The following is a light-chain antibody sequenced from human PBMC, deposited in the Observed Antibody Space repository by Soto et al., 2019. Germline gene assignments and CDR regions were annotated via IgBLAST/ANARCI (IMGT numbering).Light chain of an antibody. CDR3: QQRTTWAWT. J-gene: IGKJ1*01. V-gene: IGKV3-11*01. CDR1: QSVSSY. Sequence: EIVLTQSPATLSLSPGESATLSCRASQSVSSYLAWYQQKPGQAPRLLIYDASNRATGIPARFSASGSGTDFTLTISSLEPEDFAVYYCQQRTTWAWTFGQGTKVEIK. CDR2: DAS.